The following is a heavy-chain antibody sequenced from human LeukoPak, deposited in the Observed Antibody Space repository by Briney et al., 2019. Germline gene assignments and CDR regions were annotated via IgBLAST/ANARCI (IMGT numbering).Heavy chain of an antibody. CDR2: IYYSGST. CDR1: GGSISSGGYY. CDR3: ARRVVVTAIRPYNWFDP. Sequence: SQTLSLTCTVSGGSISSGGYYWSWIRQHPGKGLEWIGYIYYSGSTYYNPSLKSRVTISVDTSKNQFSLKLSSVTAADTAVYYCARRVVVTAIRPYNWFDPWGQGTLVTVSS. J-gene: IGHJ5*02. D-gene: IGHD2-21*02. V-gene: IGHV4-31*03.